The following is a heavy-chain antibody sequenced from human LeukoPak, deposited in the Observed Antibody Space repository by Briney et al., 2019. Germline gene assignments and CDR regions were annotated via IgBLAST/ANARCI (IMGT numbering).Heavy chain of an antibody. J-gene: IGHJ5*02. Sequence: GGSLRLSCAASGFTFNNAWMSWVRQAPGKGLEWVGRIKSKVDGGTTDYAAAVEGRFTISRDDSENTLSLQMSSLKTDDTAMYYCTRDREVASPGSWGQGTLVTVSS. CDR1: GFTFNNAW. D-gene: IGHD5-12*01. CDR3: TRDREVASPGS. CDR2: IKSKVDGGTT. V-gene: IGHV3-15*01.